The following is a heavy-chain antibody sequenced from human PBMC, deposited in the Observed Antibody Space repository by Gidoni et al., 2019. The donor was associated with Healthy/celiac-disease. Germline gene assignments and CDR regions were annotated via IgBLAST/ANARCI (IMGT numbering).Heavy chain of an antibody. V-gene: IGHV4-59*01. CDR2: IYYSGST. CDR3: ARDYGVYYDFWSGNDYGMDV. Sequence: QVQLQESGPGLVKPSETLSLPCTVSGGYISRYYWSWIRQPPGKGLGWIGYIYYSGSTNYNPSLKSRVTISVDTSKNQFALKLSSVTAADTAVYYCARDYGVYYDFWSGNDYGMDVWGKGTTVTVSS. J-gene: IGHJ6*04. CDR1: GGYISRYY. D-gene: IGHD3-3*01.